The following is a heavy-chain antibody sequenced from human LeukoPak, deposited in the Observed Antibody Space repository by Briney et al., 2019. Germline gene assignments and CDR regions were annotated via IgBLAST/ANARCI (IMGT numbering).Heavy chain of an antibody. CDR3: ARFGITVVRGGKYYFDY. CDR1: GGSISNYY. J-gene: IGHJ4*02. D-gene: IGHD3-10*01. Sequence: SETLSLTCTVSGGSISNYYWSWIRQPPGKGLEWIGHIYYSGATKYNPSLKSRITTSVDTSKNQFSLMLGSVTAADTAVYYCARFGITVVRGGKYYFDYWGQGTLVTVSS. V-gene: IGHV4-59*08. CDR2: IYYSGAT.